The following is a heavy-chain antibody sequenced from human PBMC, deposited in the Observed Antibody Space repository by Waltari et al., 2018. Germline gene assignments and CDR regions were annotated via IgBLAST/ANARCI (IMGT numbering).Heavy chain of an antibody. V-gene: IGHV3-23*01. CDR1: GFPFSPYT. Sequence: EMHWLESGGALVQPGGSLILSCAASGFPFSPYTMNWVRQAPGQGLEWVAVMTASGLMDYGDSVKGRFIISRDNSKNTLYLEMYRLRVEDTARYYCAKDEGARLAPTFGMDAWGQGTTVIVS. CDR3: AKDEGARLAPTFGMDA. CDR2: MTASGLM. D-gene: IGHD6-6*01. J-gene: IGHJ6*02.